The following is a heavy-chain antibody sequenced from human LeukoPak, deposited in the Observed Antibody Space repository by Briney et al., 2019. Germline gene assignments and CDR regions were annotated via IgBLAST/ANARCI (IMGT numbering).Heavy chain of an antibody. D-gene: IGHD3-22*01. Sequence: GGSLRLSCAASGFTFSSYWMHWVRQAPGKGLVWVSRINSDGSSTSYADSVKGRFTITRDNAKNTLYLQMNSLRAEDTAVYYCASRYYYDSSGRDYWGQGTLVTVSS. CDR2: INSDGSST. J-gene: IGHJ4*02. V-gene: IGHV3-74*01. CDR3: ASRYYYDSSGRDY. CDR1: GFTFSSYW.